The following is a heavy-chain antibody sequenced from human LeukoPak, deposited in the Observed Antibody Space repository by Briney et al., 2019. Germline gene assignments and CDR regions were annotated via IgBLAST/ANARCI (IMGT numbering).Heavy chain of an antibody. D-gene: IGHD6-13*01. J-gene: IGHJ4*02. V-gene: IGHV4-39*01. Sequence: SETLSLTCTVSGGPISDSNFYWGWIRQPPGKGLEWIGSIYYSGSTYYDPSLKSRVTISVDTSKNQFSLKLSSVTAADTAVYYRARPHQQLVPYWGQGTLVTVSP. CDR1: GGPISDSNFY. CDR2: IYYSGST. CDR3: ARPHQQLVPY.